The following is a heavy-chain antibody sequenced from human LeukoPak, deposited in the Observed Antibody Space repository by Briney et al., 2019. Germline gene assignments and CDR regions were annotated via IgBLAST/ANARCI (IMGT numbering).Heavy chain of an antibody. CDR1: RYTFTSYG. D-gene: IGHD6-13*01. CDR2: ISAYNGNT. J-gene: IGHJ6*02. V-gene: IGHV1-18*01. Sequence: ASVKVSCKASRYTFTSYGISWVRQAPGQGLEWMGWISAYNGNTNYAQKLQGRVTMTTDTSTSTAYMELRSLRSDDTAVYYCARGAEYSSSWYGGYYYYGMDVWGQGTTVTVSS. CDR3: ARGAEYSSSWYGGYYYYGMDV.